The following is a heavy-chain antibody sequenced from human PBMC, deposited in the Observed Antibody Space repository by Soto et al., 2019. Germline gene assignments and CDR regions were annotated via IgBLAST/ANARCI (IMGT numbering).Heavy chain of an antibody. V-gene: IGHV3-23*01. Sequence: EVQLLESGGGLVQPGGSLRLSCAASGFTFSTYAMSWVRQPPGKGLEWVSIVSAGGSDAFYADSVKGRFAISRDNSKNTLYLQMNSLTAEDTAVYYCAKHFVNGEVDYWGQGTPVTVSS. CDR1: GFTFSTYA. CDR2: VSAGGSDA. D-gene: IGHD3-10*01. CDR3: AKHFVNGEVDY. J-gene: IGHJ4*02.